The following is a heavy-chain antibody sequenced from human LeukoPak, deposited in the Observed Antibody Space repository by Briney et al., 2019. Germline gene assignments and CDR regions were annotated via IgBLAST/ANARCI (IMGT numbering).Heavy chain of an antibody. CDR1: GGTFSSYA. Sequence: SVKVSCKASGGTFSSYAISWVRQAPGQGLEWMGRIIPILGIANYAQKFQGRVTITADKSTSTAYMELSSLRSEDTAVYYCAANQRLIAVAGNGAFDIWGQGTMVTVSS. CDR3: AANQRLIAVAGNGAFDI. V-gene: IGHV1-69*04. J-gene: IGHJ3*02. D-gene: IGHD6-19*01. CDR2: IIPILGIA.